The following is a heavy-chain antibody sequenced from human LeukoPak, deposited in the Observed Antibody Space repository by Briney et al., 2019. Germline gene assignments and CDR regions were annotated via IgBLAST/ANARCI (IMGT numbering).Heavy chain of an antibody. V-gene: IGHV1-18*04. Sequence: ASVKVSCKASGYTFTGYYMHWVRQAPGHGLEWIGWISLYKGNTNYAQNVQGRVTMTTDTSTDTAYMELRSLRSDDTAVYYCARGYSSGSYPYFDYWGQGTLVTVSS. J-gene: IGHJ4*02. D-gene: IGHD3-22*01. CDR2: ISLYKGNT. CDR1: GYTFTGYY. CDR3: ARGYSSGSYPYFDY.